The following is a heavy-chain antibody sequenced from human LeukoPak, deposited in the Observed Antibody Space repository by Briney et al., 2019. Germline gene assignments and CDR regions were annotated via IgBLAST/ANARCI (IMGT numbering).Heavy chain of an antibody. J-gene: IGHJ6*03. CDR3: ARSTDWIAARLGKGNYYYMDV. CDR2: IYYSGST. CDR1: GGSISSSSYY. D-gene: IGHD6-6*01. V-gene: IGHV4-39*07. Sequence: SETLSLTCTVSGGSISSSSYYWGWIRQPPGKGLEWIGSIYYSGSTYYNPPLKSRVTISVDTSKNQFSLKLSSVTAADTAVYYCARSTDWIAARLGKGNYYYMDVWGKGTTVTVSS.